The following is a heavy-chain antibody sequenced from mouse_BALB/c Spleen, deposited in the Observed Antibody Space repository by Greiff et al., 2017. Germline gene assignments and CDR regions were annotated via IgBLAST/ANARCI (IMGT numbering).Heavy chain of an antibody. Sequence: LQQPGSELVRPGASVKLSCKASGYTFTSYWMHWVKQRHGQGLEWIGNIYPGSGSTNYDEKFKSKGTLTVDTSSSTAYMHLSSLTSEDSAVYYCNAWPMITTPAWFAYWGQGTLVTVSA. CDR2: IYPGSGST. J-gene: IGHJ3*01. CDR1: GYTFTSYW. CDR3: NAWPMITTPAWFAY. D-gene: IGHD2-4*01. V-gene: IGHV1S22*01.